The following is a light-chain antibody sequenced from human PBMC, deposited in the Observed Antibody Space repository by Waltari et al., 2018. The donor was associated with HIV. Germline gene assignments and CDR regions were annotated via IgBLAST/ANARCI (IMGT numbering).Light chain of an antibody. J-gene: IGLJ2*01. V-gene: IGLV1-44*01. CDR3: ASWEYSLHGPV. CDR1: SSNIGNNP. CDR2: SHN. Sequence: QSVLTQPPSASGTPGQRVTISCSGSSSNIGNNPLERYQQSPGTAPKLLIYSHNRRPPVVPGRTTGCKSVTSASLAIGGLQSDYDVDYYWASWEYSLHGPVFGGGTKLTVL.